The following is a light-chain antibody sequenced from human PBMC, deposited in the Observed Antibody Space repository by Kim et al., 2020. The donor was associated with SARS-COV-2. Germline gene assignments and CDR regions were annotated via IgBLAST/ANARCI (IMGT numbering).Light chain of an antibody. CDR2: DSS. Sequence: CASEGNRVTSACLAIQGINSGLAGYQQKPGKAPKLLIYDSSSLKSGVPSGCSVSGSGTEFTLHISSLHPDDFATNYCQQYNSYCTFVQVTKVGIK. J-gene: IGKJ1*01. CDR3: QQYNSYCT. CDR1: QGINSG. V-gene: IGKV1-5*01.